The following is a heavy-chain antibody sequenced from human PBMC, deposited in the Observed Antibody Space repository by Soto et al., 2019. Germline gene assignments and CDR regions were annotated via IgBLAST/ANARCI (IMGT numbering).Heavy chain of an antibody. J-gene: IGHJ4*02. Sequence: QVQLVESGGGVVQPGRSLRLSCAASGFTFSPYAMHWVRQAPGKGLEWVAVISYDGSNEYNADSVKARFTISRDNPKNTGYLQMNSLRAEDTAVYYCARGGGFCGGDCYKGGIDYWGQGTLVTVSS. CDR3: ARGGGFCGGDCYKGGIDY. D-gene: IGHD2-21*02. CDR1: GFTFSPYA. CDR2: ISYDGSNE. V-gene: IGHV3-30-3*01.